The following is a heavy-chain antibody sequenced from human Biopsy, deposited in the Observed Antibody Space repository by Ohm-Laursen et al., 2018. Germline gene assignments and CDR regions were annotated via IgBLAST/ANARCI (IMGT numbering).Heavy chain of an antibody. V-gene: IGHV4-59*07. CDR1: GGSIRSDW. J-gene: IGHJ6*02. D-gene: IGHD2/OR15-2a*01. CDR3: TRATNSTGWPYYYFYGMDI. CDR2: VYYSGSP. Sequence: SDTLSLTCTVSGGSIRSDWWSWIRQTPGKGLEWIGYVYYSGSPTYNPSLRSRVTISVDTSMNQISLRLQSVTAADTAIYYCTRATNSTGWPYYYFYGMDIWGQGTTVTVSS.